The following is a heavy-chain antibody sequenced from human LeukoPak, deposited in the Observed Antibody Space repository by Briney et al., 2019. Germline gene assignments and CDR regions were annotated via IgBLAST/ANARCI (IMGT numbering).Heavy chain of an antibody. CDR3: ARDSKLRSGGLFDP. V-gene: IGHV3-7*01. Sequence: GGSLRLSCTASGSTFSSYWMSWVRQAPGKGLEWVADIKPDGSEGYYVDSVKGRFTISRDNAKNSLYLQMNSPRAEDTAVYSCARDSKLRSGGLFDPWGQGTLVTVSS. CDR1: GSTFSSYW. J-gene: IGHJ5*02. D-gene: IGHD2-15*01. CDR2: IKPDGSEG.